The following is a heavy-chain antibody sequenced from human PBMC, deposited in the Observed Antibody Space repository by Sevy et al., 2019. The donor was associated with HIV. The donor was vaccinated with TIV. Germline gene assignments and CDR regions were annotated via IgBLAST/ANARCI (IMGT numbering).Heavy chain of an antibody. CDR2: ISWNSGSI. CDR1: GFTFDDYA. CDR3: AKGLATISSGAYYYYYYGMDV. J-gene: IGHJ6*02. D-gene: IGHD5-12*01. Sequence: GGSLRLSCAASGFTFDDYAMHWVRQAPGKGLEWVSGISWNSGSIGYADSVKGRFTISRDNAKNSPYLQMNSLRAEDTALYYCAKGLATISSGAYYYYYYGMDVWGQGTTVTVSS. V-gene: IGHV3-9*01.